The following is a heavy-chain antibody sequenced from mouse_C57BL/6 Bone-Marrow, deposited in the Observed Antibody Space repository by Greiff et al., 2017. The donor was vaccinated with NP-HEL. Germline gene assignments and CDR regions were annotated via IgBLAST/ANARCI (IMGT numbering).Heavy chain of an antibody. CDR3: ARQDGGYRDYFDY. D-gene: IGHD2-3*01. CDR2: IHPNSGST. J-gene: IGHJ2*01. CDR1: GYTFTSYW. Sequence: VQLQQPGAELVKPGASVKLSCKASGYTFTSYWMHWVKQRPGQGLEWIGMIHPNSGSTNYNETFKSKATLTVDKSSSTAYMQLSRLTSEDSAVYYGARQDGGYRDYFDYWGQGTTLTVSS. V-gene: IGHV1-64*01.